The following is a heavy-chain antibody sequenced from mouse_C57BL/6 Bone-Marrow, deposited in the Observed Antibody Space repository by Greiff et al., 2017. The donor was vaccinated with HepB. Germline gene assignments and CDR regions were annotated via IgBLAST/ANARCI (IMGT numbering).Heavy chain of an antibody. D-gene: IGHD1-1*01. CDR1: GYTFTSYW. CDR2: IDPSDSYT. V-gene: IGHV1-69*01. CDR3: ASYVITTRNYFDY. J-gene: IGHJ2*01. Sequence: QVQLQQPGAELVMPGASVKLSCKASGYTFTSYWMHWVKQRPGQGLEWIGEIDPSDSYTNYNQKFKGKSTLTVDKSSSTAYMQLSSLTSEDSAVYYCASYVITTRNYFDYWGQGTTLTVSS.